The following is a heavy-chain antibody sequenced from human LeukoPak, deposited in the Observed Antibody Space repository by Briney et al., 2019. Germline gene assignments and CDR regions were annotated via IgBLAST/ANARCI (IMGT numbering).Heavy chain of an antibody. J-gene: IGHJ3*02. D-gene: IGHD2-2*01. V-gene: IGHV3-74*01. CDR2: INTDGSST. Sequence: GRSLRLSCAASGFTFSSYWMHWVRQAPGKGLVWVSRINTDGSSTSYADSVKGRFTISRDNAKNTLYLQMNSLRAEDTAVYYCARDRVVVVPTDAFDIWGQGTMVTVSS. CDR3: ARDRVVVVPTDAFDI. CDR1: GFTFSSYW.